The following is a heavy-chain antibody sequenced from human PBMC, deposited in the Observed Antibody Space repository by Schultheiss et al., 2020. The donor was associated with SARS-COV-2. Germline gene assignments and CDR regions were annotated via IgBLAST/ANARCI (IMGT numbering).Heavy chain of an antibody. D-gene: IGHD2-2*01. CDR2: ISYDGSNK. V-gene: IGHV3-30*06. J-gene: IGHJ6*03. CDR3: ARAGYCSSTSCYDYYYYYMDV. CDR1: GFTFSSYG. Sequence: WGSLRLSCAASGFTFSSYGMHWVRQAPGKGLEWVAVISYDGSNKYYADYVKGRFTISRDNSKNTLYLQMNSMRAEDTAVYYCARAGYCSSTSCYDYYYYYMDVWGKGTTVTVSS.